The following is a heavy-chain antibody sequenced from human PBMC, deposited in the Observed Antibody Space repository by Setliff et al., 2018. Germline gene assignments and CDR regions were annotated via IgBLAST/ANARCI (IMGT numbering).Heavy chain of an antibody. CDR1: GYSFSDFY. V-gene: IGHV1-2*02. CDR2: INPKSGVT. Sequence: ASVKVSCKASGYSFSDFYIHWVRQVPGRGPEWMGRINPKSGVTRYVQKFQGRVTITRDTSIGTADMELSSMRSDDTAVYYCARDGISWLNWLDPWGQGTPVTVSS. CDR3: ARDGISWLNWLDP. J-gene: IGHJ5*02. D-gene: IGHD6-13*01.